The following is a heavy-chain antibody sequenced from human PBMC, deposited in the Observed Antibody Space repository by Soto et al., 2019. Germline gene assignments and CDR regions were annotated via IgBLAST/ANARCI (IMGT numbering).Heavy chain of an antibody. Sequence: GGSLRLSCAASGFAFDDYPMHWVRQAPGKGLEWVSGISWNSANIGYGDSVKGRFTISRDNAKNSLYLEMNSLRDEDTALYFCTKESSGRPYYFKNWGQGTLVTVSS. CDR2: ISWNSANI. CDR3: TKESSGRPYYFKN. D-gene: IGHD6-19*01. CDR1: GFAFDDYP. V-gene: IGHV3-9*01. J-gene: IGHJ4*02.